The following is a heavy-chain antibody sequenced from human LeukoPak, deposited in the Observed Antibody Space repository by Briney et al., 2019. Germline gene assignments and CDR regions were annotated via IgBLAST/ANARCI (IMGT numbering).Heavy chain of an antibody. D-gene: IGHD3-22*01. J-gene: IGHJ3*02. CDR1: GFTFTSSA. Sequence: SVKVSCKASGFTFTSSAMQWVRQARGQRLEWIGWIVVGSGNTNYAQKFQERVTITRDMSTSTAYMELSSLRSEDTAVYYCAAVGSRSGEYSYDSSGYDAFDIWGQGTMVTVSS. V-gene: IGHV1-58*02. CDR3: AAVGSRSGEYSYDSSGYDAFDI. CDR2: IVVGSGNT.